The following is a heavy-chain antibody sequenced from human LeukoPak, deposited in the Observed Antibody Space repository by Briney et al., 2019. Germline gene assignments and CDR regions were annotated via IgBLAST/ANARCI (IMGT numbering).Heavy chain of an antibody. CDR1: GFTFSSYS. CDR3: VRDTRIGSSWQDFDY. J-gene: IGHJ4*02. V-gene: IGHV3-21*01. Sequence: GGSLRLSCAASGFTFSSYSMNWVRQAPGKGLEWVSSISSSSSYIYYADSVKGRFTISRDNAKNSLYLQMNTLRAEDTAVYYCVRDTRIGSSWQDFDYWGQGTLVTVSS. CDR2: ISSSSSYI. D-gene: IGHD6-13*01.